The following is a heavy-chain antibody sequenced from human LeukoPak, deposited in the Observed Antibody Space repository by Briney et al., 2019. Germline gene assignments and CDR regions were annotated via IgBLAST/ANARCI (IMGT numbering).Heavy chain of an antibody. D-gene: IGHD5-12*01. CDR2: INTDGSTT. V-gene: IGHV3-74*01. Sequence: PGGSLRLSCAGSGFTFSTYWMHWVRQAPGGGLVWVSGINTDGSTTSYADSVKGRFTISRDSAKNTLYLQMTSLRAEDTALYYCAKESGYDVDLEYWGQGALVTVSS. CDR1: GFTFSTYW. J-gene: IGHJ4*02. CDR3: AKESGYDVDLEY.